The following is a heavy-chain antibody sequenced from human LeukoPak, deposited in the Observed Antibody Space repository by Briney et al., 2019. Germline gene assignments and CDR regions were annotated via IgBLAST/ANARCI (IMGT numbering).Heavy chain of an antibody. J-gene: IGHJ6*02. D-gene: IGHD1-26*01. CDR1: GFTFSSYG. V-gene: IGHV3-33*01. CDR3: ARDRWELLRYYYYGMDV. Sequence: GRSLRLSCAASGFTFSSYGMHWVRQAPGKGLEWVAVIWHDGSNKYYADSVKGRFTISRDNSKNTLYLQMNSLRAEDTAVYYCARDRWELLRYYYYGMDVWGQGTTVTVSS. CDR2: IWHDGSNK.